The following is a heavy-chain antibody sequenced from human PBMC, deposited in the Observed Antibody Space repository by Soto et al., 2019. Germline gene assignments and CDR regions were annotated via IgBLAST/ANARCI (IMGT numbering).Heavy chain of an antibody. D-gene: IGHD2-21*01. CDR3: ARDSPVVGWFDP. V-gene: IGHV3-33*01. CDR1: GFTFSSYG. J-gene: IGHJ5*02. Sequence: PGGSLRLSCAASGFTFSSYGMHWVRQAPGRGLEWVAVIWYDGSNKYYADSVKGRFTISRDNSKNTLYLQMNSLRAEDTAVYYCARDSPVVGWFDPWGQGTLVTVSS. CDR2: IWYDGSNK.